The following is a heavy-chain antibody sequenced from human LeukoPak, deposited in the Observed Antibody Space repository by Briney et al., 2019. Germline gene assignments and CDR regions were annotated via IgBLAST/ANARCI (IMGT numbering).Heavy chain of an antibody. V-gene: IGHV4-31*03. J-gene: IGHJ3*02. CDR1: GVSISSGGYY. CDR3: ARDLGSSWYRWGWDGDAFDI. CDR2: IYYSGST. Sequence: SETLSLTCTVSGVSISSGGYYWSWIRQHPGKGLEWIGYIYYSGSTYYNPSLKSRVTISVDTSKNQFSLKLSSVTAADTAVYYCARDLGSSWYRWGWDGDAFDIWGQGTMVTVSS. D-gene: IGHD6-13*01.